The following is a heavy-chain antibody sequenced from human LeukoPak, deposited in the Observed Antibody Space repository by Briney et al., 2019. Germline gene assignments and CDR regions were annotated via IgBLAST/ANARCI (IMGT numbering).Heavy chain of an antibody. J-gene: IGHJ4*02. D-gene: IGHD6-19*01. V-gene: IGHV1-69*13. CDR3: ARGAGRFDY. CDR2: IIPIFGTA. Sequence: GASVKVSCKASGYTFTSYYMHWVRQAPGQGLEWMGGIIPIFGTANYAQKLQGRVTITADESTSTAYMELSSLRSEDTAVYYCARGAGRFDYWGQGTLVTVSS. CDR1: GYTFTSYY.